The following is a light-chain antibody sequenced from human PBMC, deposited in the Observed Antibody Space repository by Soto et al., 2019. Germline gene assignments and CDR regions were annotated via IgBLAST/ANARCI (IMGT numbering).Light chain of an antibody. V-gene: IGKV3-15*01. Sequence: MTQSPSSLSVSPGERATLSCRASQSVSSNLAWYQQKPGQAPRLLIYGASTRATGIPARFSGSGSGTEFTLTISSLQSEDFAVYYCQQYNKGYTFGQGTKLEIK. CDR2: GAS. CDR3: QQYNKGYT. J-gene: IGKJ2*01. CDR1: QSVSSN.